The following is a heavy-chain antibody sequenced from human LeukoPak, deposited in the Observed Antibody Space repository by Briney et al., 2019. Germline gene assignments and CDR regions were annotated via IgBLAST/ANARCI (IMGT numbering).Heavy chain of an antibody. CDR2: IYHSGST. D-gene: IGHD6-13*01. Sequence: KPSETLSLTCTVSGYSISSGYYWGWIRQPPGKGLEWIGSIYHSGSTYYNPSLKSRVTISVDASKNQFSLKLSSVTAADTAVYYCARHLAAARGGWFDPWGQGTLVTVSS. CDR1: GYSISSGYY. J-gene: IGHJ5*02. CDR3: ARHLAAARGGWFDP. V-gene: IGHV4-38-2*02.